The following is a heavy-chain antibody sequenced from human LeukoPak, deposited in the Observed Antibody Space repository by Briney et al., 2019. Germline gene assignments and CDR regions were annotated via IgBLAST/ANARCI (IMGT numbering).Heavy chain of an antibody. J-gene: IGHJ3*02. CDR1: GFTFSSYS. CDR2: ISSSSSYI. Sequence: PGGSLRLSCAASGFTFSSYSMNWVRQAPGKGLEWVSSISSSSSYIYYADSVKGRFTISRDNAKNSLYLQMNSLRAEDTAVYYCAREDCSGGSRYSSEAFDIWGQGTMVTVSS. CDR3: AREDCSGGSRYSSEAFDI. D-gene: IGHD2-15*01. V-gene: IGHV3-21*01.